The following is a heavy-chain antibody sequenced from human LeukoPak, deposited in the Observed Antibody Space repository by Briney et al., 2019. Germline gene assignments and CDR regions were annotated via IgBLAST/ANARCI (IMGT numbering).Heavy chain of an antibody. D-gene: IGHD2-2*01. Sequence: SETLSLTCTVSGGSISSGGYYWSWIRQPPGKGLEWIGYIYHSGSTYYNPSLKSRVTISVDRSKNQFSLNLTSVTAADTAVYYCARERSGHCSSTSCYGSNYYYYMDVWGKGTTVTVSS. CDR2: IYHSGST. V-gene: IGHV4-30-2*01. CDR3: ARERSGHCSSTSCYGSNYYYYMDV. CDR1: GGSISSGGYY. J-gene: IGHJ6*03.